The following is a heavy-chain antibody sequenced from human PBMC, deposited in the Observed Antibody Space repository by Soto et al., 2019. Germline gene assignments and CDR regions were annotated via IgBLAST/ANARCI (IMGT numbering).Heavy chain of an antibody. Sequence: GGSLRLSCLASGFTFSSFAMHWVRQAPGKGLEWVAVMSYDGRNKNYADSVKGRVTISRDNSKNTLYLQMNSLRAEDTAVYYCAKVKGIAAGWGMDVWGQGTAVTVSS. CDR3: AKVKGIAAGWGMDV. V-gene: IGHV3-30*04. D-gene: IGHD6-13*01. CDR2: MSYDGRNK. CDR1: GFTFSSFA. J-gene: IGHJ6*02.